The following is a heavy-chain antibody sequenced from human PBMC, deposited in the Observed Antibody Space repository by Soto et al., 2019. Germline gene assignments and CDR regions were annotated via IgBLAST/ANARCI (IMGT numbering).Heavy chain of an antibody. CDR2: IYRTGST. V-gene: IGHV4-4*02. D-gene: IGHD1-7*01. Sequence: QVQLQESGPGLVKPSGTLCLTCAVSGGSFTSNNWWTWVRQPPGQGLEWIGEIYRTGSTNYNPSLKSRVTISLDKSENQFSLKVTSLTAADTAVYYCASRDPGTSVDYWGQGTLVTVSS. CDR3: ASRDPGTSVDY. CDR1: GGSFTSNNW. J-gene: IGHJ4*02.